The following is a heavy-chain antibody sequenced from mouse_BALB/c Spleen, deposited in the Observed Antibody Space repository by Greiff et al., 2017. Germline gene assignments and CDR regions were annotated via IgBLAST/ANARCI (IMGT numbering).Heavy chain of an antibody. J-gene: IGHJ1*01. CDR3: ARRHCYGNWGYFDV. CDR1: GYTFSSYW. Sequence: QVQLQQSGAELMKPGASVKISCKATGYTFSSYWIEWVKQRPGHGLEWIGEILPGSGSTNYNEKFKGKATFTADTSSNTAYMQLSSLTSEDSAVYYCARRHCYGNWGYFDVWGAGTTVTVSS. CDR2: ILPGSGST. V-gene: IGHV1-9*01. D-gene: IGHD2-1*01.